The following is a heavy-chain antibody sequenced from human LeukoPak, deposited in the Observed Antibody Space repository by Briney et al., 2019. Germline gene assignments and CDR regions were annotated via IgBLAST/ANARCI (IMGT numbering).Heavy chain of an antibody. V-gene: IGHV1-69*01. Sequence: SVKVSCKASGGTFSSYAISWVRQAPGQGLEWMGGIIPIFGTANYAKKFQGRVTITADESTGTAYMELSSLRSEDTAVYYCAWGLSVGSYYYYGMDVWGQGTTVTVSS. J-gene: IGHJ6*02. CDR3: AWGLSVGSYYYYGMDV. CDR2: IIPIFGTA. D-gene: IGHD7-27*01. CDR1: GGTFSSYA.